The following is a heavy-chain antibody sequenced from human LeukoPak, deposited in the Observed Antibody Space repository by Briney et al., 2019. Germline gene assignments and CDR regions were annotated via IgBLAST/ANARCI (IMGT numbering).Heavy chain of an antibody. V-gene: IGHV4-30-4*08. Sequence: TLSLTRTVSGASISSTTYYWSWIRQPPGKGLEWIGYIYYSGSTYYNPSLKSRVTISVDTSKNQFSLKLSSVTAADTAAYYCARDGVLAGSNSLDYWGQGTLVTVSS. D-gene: IGHD3-10*01. CDR3: ARDGVLAGSNSLDY. CDR1: GASISSTTYY. J-gene: IGHJ4*02. CDR2: IYYSGST.